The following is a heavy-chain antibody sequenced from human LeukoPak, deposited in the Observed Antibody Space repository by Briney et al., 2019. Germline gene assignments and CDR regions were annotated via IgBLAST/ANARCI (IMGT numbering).Heavy chain of an antibody. CDR1: GGSFSGYY. J-gene: IGHJ4*02. CDR3: ARRWLVVDY. CDR2: INHSGST. V-gene: IGHV4-34*01. D-gene: IGHD6-19*01. Sequence: SETLSLTCAVYGGSFSGYYWSWIRQPPGKGLEWVGEINHSGSTNYNPSLKSRVTISVDTSKNQFSLKLSSVTAADTAVYYCARRWLVVDYWGQGTLVTVSS.